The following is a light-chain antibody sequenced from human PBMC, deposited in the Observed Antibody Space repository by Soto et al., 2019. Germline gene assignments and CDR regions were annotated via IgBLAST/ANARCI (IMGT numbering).Light chain of an antibody. J-gene: IGKJ5*01. Sequence: DIQMTQSPSSLSASVGDRVTITCRASQSISTYLNWYQQKPGKAPKLLIYATSSLQSGVPSRFGGSGSGTDFTLTISSLQPEDFATYYCQQSYTDLTFGQGTRLEIK. CDR1: QSISTY. CDR3: QQSYTDLT. V-gene: IGKV1-39*01. CDR2: ATS.